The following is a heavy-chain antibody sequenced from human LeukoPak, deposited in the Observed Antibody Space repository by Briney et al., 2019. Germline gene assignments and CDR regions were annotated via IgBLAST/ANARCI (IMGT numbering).Heavy chain of an antibody. CDR2: INSDGSIT. V-gene: IGHV3-74*01. J-gene: IGHJ4*02. CDR3: AREEGTTWGIDY. CDR1: GFTFSSYW. D-gene: IGHD7-27*01. Sequence: GGSLSLSCAASGFTFSSYWMHWDRQAPGKGLVWVSRINSDGSITSYADSVKGRFTISRDNTKDSLSLQMNDLRAEDTGVYYCAREEGTTWGIDYWGQGTLVIVSS.